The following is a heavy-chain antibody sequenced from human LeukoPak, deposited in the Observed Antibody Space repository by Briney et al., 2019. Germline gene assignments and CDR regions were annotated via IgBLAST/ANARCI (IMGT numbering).Heavy chain of an antibody. CDR3: ARAYAWGYFDY. J-gene: IGHJ4*02. D-gene: IGHD3-10*02. CDR2: INPNSGGT. Sequence: VKVSCKASGGTFSSYAISWVRQAPGQGLEWMGRINPNSGGTNYAQKFQGRVTMTRDTSISTAYMELSRLRSDDTAVYYCARAYAWGYFDYWGQGTLVTVSS. V-gene: IGHV1-2*06. CDR1: GGTFSSYA.